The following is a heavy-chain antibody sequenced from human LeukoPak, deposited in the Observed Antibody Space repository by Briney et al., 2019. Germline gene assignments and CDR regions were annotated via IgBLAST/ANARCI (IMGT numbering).Heavy chain of an antibody. Sequence: PSETLSLTCAVYGGSFSGYYWSWIRQPPGKGLEWIGEINHSGSTNYNPSLKSRVTISVDTSKNQFSLKLSSVTAADTAVYYCAREKSSWPNYYYYYMDVWGKGTTVTVSS. V-gene: IGHV4-34*01. J-gene: IGHJ6*03. D-gene: IGHD6-13*01. CDR2: INHSGST. CDR3: AREKSSWPNYYYYYMDV. CDR1: GGSFSGYY.